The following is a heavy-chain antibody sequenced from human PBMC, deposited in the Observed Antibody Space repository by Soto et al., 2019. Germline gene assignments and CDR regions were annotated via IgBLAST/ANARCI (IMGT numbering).Heavy chain of an antibody. Sequence: PGGSLRLSCAASGFTLSSYGMHWVRQAPGKGLEWVAVISYDGSNKYYADSVKGRFTISRDNSKNTLYLQMNSLRAEDTAVYYCAKDLRGPAWFDPWGQGTLVTVSS. CDR2: ISYDGSNK. J-gene: IGHJ5*02. D-gene: IGHD3-10*01. CDR3: AKDLRGPAWFDP. V-gene: IGHV3-30*18. CDR1: GFTLSSYG.